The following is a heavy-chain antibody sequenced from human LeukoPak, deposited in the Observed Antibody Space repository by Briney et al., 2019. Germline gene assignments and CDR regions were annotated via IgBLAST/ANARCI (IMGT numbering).Heavy chain of an antibody. CDR3: ARAEVGYYDFWSGYYSTRAYYFDY. J-gene: IGHJ4*02. D-gene: IGHD3-3*01. CDR2: IIPILGIA. V-gene: IGHV1-69*04. CDR1: GGTFSSYA. Sequence: SVKVSCKASGGTFSSYAISWVRQAPGQGLEWMGRIIPILGIANYAQKFQGRVTITADKSTSTAYMELSSLRSEDTAVYYCARAEVGYYDFWSGYYSTRAYYFDYWGQGTLVTVSS.